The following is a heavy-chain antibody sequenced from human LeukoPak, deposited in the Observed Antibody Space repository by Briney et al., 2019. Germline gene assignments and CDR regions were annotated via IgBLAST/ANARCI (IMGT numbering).Heavy chain of an antibody. Sequence: PSETLSLTCTVSGASISSYYWIWIRQPPGKGLEWIGYIYYSGSTNYNPSLKSRVTISVDTSKNQFSLKLSSVTAADTAVYYCARDGSEAPFDPWGQGTLVTVSS. D-gene: IGHD5-12*01. CDR3: ARDGSEAPFDP. V-gene: IGHV4-59*01. CDR2: IYYSGST. CDR1: GASISSYY. J-gene: IGHJ5*02.